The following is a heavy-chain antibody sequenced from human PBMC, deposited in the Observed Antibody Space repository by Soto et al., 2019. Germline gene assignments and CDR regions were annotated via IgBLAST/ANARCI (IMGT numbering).Heavy chain of an antibody. D-gene: IGHD4-17*01. CDR2: INSDGSST. CDR1: GFTFSSYW. CDR3: ARHDYGDSDAFDI. J-gene: IGHJ3*02. V-gene: IGHV3-74*01. Sequence: GGSLRLSCAASGFTFSSYWMHWVRQAPGKGLVWVSRINSDGSSTSCADSVKGRFTISRDNAKNTLYLQMNSLRAEDTAVYYCARHDYGDSDAFDIWGQGTMVTVSS.